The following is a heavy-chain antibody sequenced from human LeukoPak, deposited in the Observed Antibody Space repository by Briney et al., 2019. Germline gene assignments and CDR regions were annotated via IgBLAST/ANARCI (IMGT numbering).Heavy chain of an antibody. Sequence: ASVKVSCKASGYTFTGYYMHWVRQAPGQGLEWMGWINPNSGGTNYAQKFQGRVTMTRDTSISTAYMELSRLRSDDTAVYYCATGLYCSSTSCHHRWGQGTLVTVSS. CDR1: GYTFTGYY. CDR3: ATGLYCSSTSCHHR. J-gene: IGHJ4*02. CDR2: INPNSGGT. V-gene: IGHV1-2*02. D-gene: IGHD2-2*01.